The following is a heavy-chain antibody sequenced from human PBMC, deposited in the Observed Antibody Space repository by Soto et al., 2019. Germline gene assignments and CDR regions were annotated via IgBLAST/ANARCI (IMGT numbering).Heavy chain of an antibody. V-gene: IGHV3-43*01. J-gene: IGHJ4*02. D-gene: IGHD2-15*01. CDR2: ISWGGTST. Sequence: PGGSLRLSCAASGFTFDDYTRHWVRQAPGKGLEWVSLISWGGTSTYYADSVKGGFTIARENRRKSLFLQRTMLGTEDTDLYYCAKGLVTAPKVYFDSWGQGTLVTVSS. CDR1: GFTFDDYT. CDR3: AKGLVTAPKVYFDS.